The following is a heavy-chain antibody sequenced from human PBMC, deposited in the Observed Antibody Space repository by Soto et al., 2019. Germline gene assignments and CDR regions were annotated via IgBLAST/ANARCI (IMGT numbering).Heavy chain of an antibody. Sequence: QVQLVQSGAEVKKPGASVKVSCKASGYTFTSYAMHWVRQAPGQRLEWMGWINAYNGNTNYAQKLQGRVTMTTDTSTSTAYMELRSLRSDDTAVYYCARDSLISSGYDRRLFDYWGQGTLVTVSS. J-gene: IGHJ4*02. V-gene: IGHV1-3*01. CDR2: INAYNGNT. CDR1: GYTFTSYA. D-gene: IGHD5-12*01. CDR3: ARDSLISSGYDRRLFDY.